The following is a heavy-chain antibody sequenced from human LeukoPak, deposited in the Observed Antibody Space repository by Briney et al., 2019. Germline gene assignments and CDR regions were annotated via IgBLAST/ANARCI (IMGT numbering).Heavy chain of an antibody. V-gene: IGHV3-30*18. J-gene: IGHJ6*03. CDR3: AKGGGYEAQYYYYYLDV. D-gene: IGHD5-12*01. CDR2: LSYDGDNN. Sequence: GGSLRLSCVVSGFIFSSYGMHWVRQAPGKGLEWVAVLSYDGDNNYYADSVKGRFTISRDNSKNTLYLQMKSLRAEDTAVYYCAKGGGYEAQYYYYYLDVWGQGTLVTVSS. CDR1: GFIFSSYG.